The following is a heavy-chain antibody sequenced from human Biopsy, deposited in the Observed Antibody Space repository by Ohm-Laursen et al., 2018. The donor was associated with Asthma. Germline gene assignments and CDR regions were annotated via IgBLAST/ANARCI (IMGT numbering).Heavy chain of an antibody. CDR3: VRDGTDDAFDI. J-gene: IGHJ3*02. D-gene: IGHD1-1*01. CDR1: GFSFSELV. CDR2: ISYDGSTK. Sequence: SLRLSCAASGFSFSELVMHWVRQAPGKGLEWVAVISYDGSTKYYADSVKGRFTISRDNSKNTLYLQMNSLREEDTAVYYCVRDGTDDAFDIWGQGTVVSVSS. V-gene: IGHV3-33*05.